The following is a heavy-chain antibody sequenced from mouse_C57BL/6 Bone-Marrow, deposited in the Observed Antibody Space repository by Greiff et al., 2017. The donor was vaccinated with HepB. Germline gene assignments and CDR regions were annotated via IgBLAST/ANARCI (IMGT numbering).Heavy chain of an antibody. CDR2: INPNNGGT. Sequence: SGPELVKPGASVKMSCKASGYTFTDYNMHWVKQSHGKSLEWIGYINPNNGGTSYNQKFKGKATLTVNKSSSTAYMELRSLTSEDSAVYYCARGDYYGSRFYAMDYWGQGTSVTVSS. J-gene: IGHJ4*01. CDR3: ARGDYYGSRFYAMDY. CDR1: GYTFTDYN. D-gene: IGHD1-1*01. V-gene: IGHV1-22*01.